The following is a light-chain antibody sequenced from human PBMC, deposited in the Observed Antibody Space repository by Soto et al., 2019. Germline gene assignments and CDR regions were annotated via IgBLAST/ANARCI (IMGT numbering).Light chain of an antibody. CDR2: DTT. V-gene: IGLV7-46*01. J-gene: IGLJ1*01. CDR1: TGAVTNGHY. Sequence: QAVVTPEPSLTVSPGGTFTLTCGSSTGAVTNGHYPYWFQQKPGQAPRTLIYDTTNRHSWTPARFSGSLLGGKAALTLSGAQPEDEAEYYCLLSYNGPYVFGTGTKVTVL. CDR3: LLSYNGPYV.